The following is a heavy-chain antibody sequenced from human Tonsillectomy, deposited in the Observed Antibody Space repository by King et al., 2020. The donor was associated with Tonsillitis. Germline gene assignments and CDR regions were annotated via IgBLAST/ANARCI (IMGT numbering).Heavy chain of an antibody. D-gene: IGHD1-20*01. CDR3: ARGGITGSHSGLFDY. J-gene: IGHJ4*02. V-gene: IGHV4-34*01. CDR2: INHLGST. CDR1: GESFIGHY. Sequence: VQLQQWGAGVLKPSETLSLTCAVSGESFIGHYWTWIRQPPGKGLEWIGEINHLGSTAYNAALKSRVTISVDTSANQFSLPQTSVTAADSAIYYCARGGITGSHSGLFDYWGQGTLVSVSS.